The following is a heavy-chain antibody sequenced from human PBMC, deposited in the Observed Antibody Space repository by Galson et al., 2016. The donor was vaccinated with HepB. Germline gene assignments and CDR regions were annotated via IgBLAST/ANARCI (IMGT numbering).Heavy chain of an antibody. Sequence: SLRLSCAASGLTVYNNYMSWVRQAPGKGLECISLIYSGGDTVYADSVKGRFTISRDHSKNTVYLQMNSLRVEDTAVYYCARDPPSVATGTWAWGQGTQVTVPS. D-gene: IGHD3-9*01. CDR1: GLTVYNNY. CDR3: ARDPPSVATGTWA. J-gene: IGHJ5*02. CDR2: IYSGGDT. V-gene: IGHV3-66*01.